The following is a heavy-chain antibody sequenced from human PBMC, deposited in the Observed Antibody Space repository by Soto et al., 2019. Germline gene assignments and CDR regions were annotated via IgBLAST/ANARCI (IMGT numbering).Heavy chain of an antibody. D-gene: IGHD2-15*01. Sequence: QVQLQESGPGLVKPSQTLSLTCTVSGGSINTGGYYWGWIRHLPGEGLEWIGHIFYTGTAYYNPSLRSRVTVSIDTSANQFPLHMYSVTAADTAMYYCARRLDDTPETFFNWFDPWGQGILVTVSS. V-gene: IGHV4-31*03. J-gene: IGHJ5*02. CDR2: IFYTGTA. CDR3: ARRLDDTPETFFNWFDP. CDR1: GGSINTGGYY.